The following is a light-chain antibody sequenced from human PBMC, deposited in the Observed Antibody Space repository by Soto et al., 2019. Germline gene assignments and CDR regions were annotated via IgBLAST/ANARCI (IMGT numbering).Light chain of an antibody. CDR1: STNIGADYD. CDR2: GDN. Sequence: QAVVTQPPSISGAPGLRVTISCTGSSTNIGADYDVHWYQQVPGTAPKLLIYGDNKRPSGVPDRFSTFKSGTSASLVITGLQAEDEADYYCQSYDHSLSGSWIFGGGTQLTVL. J-gene: IGLJ2*01. CDR3: QSYDHSLSGSWI. V-gene: IGLV1-40*01.